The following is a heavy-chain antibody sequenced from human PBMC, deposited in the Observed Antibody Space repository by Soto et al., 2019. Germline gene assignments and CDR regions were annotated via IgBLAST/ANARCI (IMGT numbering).Heavy chain of an antibody. J-gene: IGHJ6*02. CDR2: IYPGDSDT. CDR1: GYRFTSYW. D-gene: IGHD2-21*02. CDR3: AKDILEVTPGMDV. Sequence: GESLKISCKGSGYRFTSYWIGWVRQMPGKGLEWMGIIYPGDSDTRYSPSFQGQVTISADKSISTAYLQMNSLRVEDTAIYYCAKDILEVTPGMDVWGQGTTVTVSS. V-gene: IGHV5-51*01.